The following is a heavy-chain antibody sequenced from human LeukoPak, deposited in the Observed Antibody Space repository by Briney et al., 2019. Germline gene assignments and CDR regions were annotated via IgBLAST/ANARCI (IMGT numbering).Heavy chain of an antibody. Sequence: SVKVSCKASGGTFSSYAISWVRLAPGQGLEWMGRIIPILGIANYAQKFQGRVTITADKSTSTAYMELSSLRSEDTAVYYCARDLLGLLWFGELYSWGQGTLVTVSS. D-gene: IGHD3-10*01. CDR3: ARDLLGLLWFGELYS. J-gene: IGHJ5*02. V-gene: IGHV1-69*04. CDR1: GGTFSSYA. CDR2: IIPILGIA.